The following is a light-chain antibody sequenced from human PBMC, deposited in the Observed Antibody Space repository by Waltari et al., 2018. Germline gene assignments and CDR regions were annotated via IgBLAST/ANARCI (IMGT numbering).Light chain of an antibody. CDR1: TSYVGRNT. CDR2: NNK. Sequence: SALTQPPSASGTPGQRVTISCSGSTSYVGRNTVNWYQQLPGTAPKLLIYNNKQRPAGVPDRFAGSNSGTSASLTISGLQSEDEAAYYCAAWDDSLNVAFGGGTKLTVL. CDR3: AAWDDSLNVA. J-gene: IGLJ2*01. V-gene: IGLV1-44*01.